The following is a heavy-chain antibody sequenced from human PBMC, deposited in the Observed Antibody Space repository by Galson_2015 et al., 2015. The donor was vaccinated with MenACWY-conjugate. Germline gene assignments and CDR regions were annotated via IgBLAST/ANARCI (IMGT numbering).Heavy chain of an antibody. CDR2: ISYDGTRK. J-gene: IGHJ3*02. V-gene: IGHV3-30*09. D-gene: IGHD4-17*01. CDR1: GFTFSAYA. Sequence: SLRLSCAASGFTFSAYAMHWVRQAPGKGLEWVAVISYDGTRKFYADSVKGRFAISRDNAKTSLYLQMNSLGAEDTAVYYCARGPRYGAFDIWGQGTMFTVSS. CDR3: ARGPRYGAFDI.